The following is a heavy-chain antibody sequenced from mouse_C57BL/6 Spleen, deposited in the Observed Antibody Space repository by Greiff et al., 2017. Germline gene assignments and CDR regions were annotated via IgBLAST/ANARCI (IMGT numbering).Heavy chain of an antibody. J-gene: IGHJ1*03. V-gene: IGHV1-15*01. D-gene: IGHD2-3*01. CDR1: GYTFTDYE. CDR3: TRGESYDYWYFDV. CDR2: IDPETGGT. Sequence: QVQLQQSGAELVRPGASVTLSCKASGYTFTDYEMHWVKQTPVHGLEWIGAIDPETGGTAYNQKFKGKAILTADKSSSTAYMELRSLTSEDSAVYYCTRGESYDYWYFDVWGTGTTVTVSS.